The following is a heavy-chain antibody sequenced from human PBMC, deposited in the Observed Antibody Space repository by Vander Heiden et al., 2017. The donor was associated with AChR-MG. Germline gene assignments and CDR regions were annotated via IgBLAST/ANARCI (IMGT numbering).Heavy chain of an antibody. CDR2: ISGSGGST. CDR3: AKDPRDFWSGYSYFDY. CDR1: GFTFSSYA. V-gene: IGHV3-23*01. D-gene: IGHD3-3*01. J-gene: IGHJ4*02. Sequence: EVQLLESGGGLVQPGGSLRLSCAASGFTFSSYAMSWVRQAPGKGLEWVSAISGSGGSTYYADSVKGRFTISRDNSKNTLYLQMNSLRAEDTAVYYCAKDPRDFWSGYSYFDYWGQGTLVTVSS.